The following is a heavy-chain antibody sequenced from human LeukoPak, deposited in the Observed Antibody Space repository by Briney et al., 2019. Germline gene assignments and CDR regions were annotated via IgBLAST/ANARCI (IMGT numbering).Heavy chain of an antibody. D-gene: IGHD6-19*01. Sequence: GASVKVSCKASGYTLTSYGISWVRQAPGQGLEWMGWISAYNGNTNYAQIFQGRVTMTTDSSTSTAYMELRSLRSDDTAVYYCARGGNGWSFDYWGQGTLVTVSS. CDR2: ISAYNGNT. J-gene: IGHJ4*02. CDR3: ARGGNGWSFDY. V-gene: IGHV1-18*01. CDR1: GYTLTSYG.